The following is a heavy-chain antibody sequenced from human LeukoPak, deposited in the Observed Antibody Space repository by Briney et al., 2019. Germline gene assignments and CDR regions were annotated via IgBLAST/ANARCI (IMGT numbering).Heavy chain of an antibody. V-gene: IGHV1-69*13. J-gene: IGHJ6*02. D-gene: IGHD3-10*01. CDR1: GGTFSSYA. CDR3: AKDLGRGFRYSSGTSRVGEFFGMDV. Sequence: SVKVSCKASGGTFSSYAISWVRQAPGQGLEWMGGIIPFFGTVNDAQKFQGRVTITADESTSTAYMELNSLRAEDTAVYYCAKDLGRGFRYSSGTSRVGEFFGMDVWGQGTMVTVSS. CDR2: IIPFFGTV.